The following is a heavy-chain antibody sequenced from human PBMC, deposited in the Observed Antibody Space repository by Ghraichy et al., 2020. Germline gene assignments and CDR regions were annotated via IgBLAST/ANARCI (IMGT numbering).Heavy chain of an antibody. Sequence: GGSLRLSCAASGFTFSSYTMNWVRQAPGKGLEWVSSISSSSSYIYYADSVKGRFTISRDNAKNSLYLQMNSLRAEDTAVYYCARDVVGVQGDADGFDIWGQGTMLTVSS. CDR3: ARDVVGVQGDADGFDI. D-gene: IGHD3-10*01. J-gene: IGHJ3*02. CDR2: ISSSSSYI. V-gene: IGHV3-21*01. CDR1: GFTFSSYT.